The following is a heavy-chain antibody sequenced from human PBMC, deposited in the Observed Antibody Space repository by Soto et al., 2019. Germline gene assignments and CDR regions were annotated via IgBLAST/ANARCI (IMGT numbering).Heavy chain of an antibody. V-gene: IGHV1-18*01. J-gene: IGHJ6*02. Sequence: QVQLVQSGAEVKKPGASVKVSCKASAYTFTSYGISWVRQAPGQGLEWRGWISVYNGNTNYAQKRQGEVPMTTDTSPSTAYMELRSLRSDHTAGHYCARCGVRGAGTNRHYSYAGMDVWGQGTTVTVSS. CDR3: ARCGVRGAGTNRHYSYAGMDV. D-gene: IGHD3-10*01. CDR1: AYTFTSYG. CDR2: ISVYNGNT.